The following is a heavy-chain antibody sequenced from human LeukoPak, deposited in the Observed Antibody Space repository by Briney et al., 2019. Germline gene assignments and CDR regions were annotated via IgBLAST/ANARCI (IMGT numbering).Heavy chain of an antibody. CDR3: TRLSATS. D-gene: IGHD3-10*01. J-gene: IGHJ4*02. V-gene: IGHV3-73*01. Sequence: PGGSLTLSCAASGFTFSGSAIGWVRQASGKGLEWLGRIRSKANSYATSYAASVKDRFTISRDDSKNTAYLQMNSLKTEDTAVYYCTRLSATSWGQGTLVTVSS. CDR2: IRSKANSYAT. CDR1: GFTFSGSA.